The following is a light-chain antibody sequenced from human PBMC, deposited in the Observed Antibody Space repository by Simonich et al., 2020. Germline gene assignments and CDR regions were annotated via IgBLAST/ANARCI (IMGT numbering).Light chain of an antibody. CDR2: WAS. CDR1: PSVLYSSNNKNY. V-gene: IGKV4-1*01. Sequence: DIVMTQSPDSLAVSLGERATIHCKSSPSVLYSSNNKNYLAWYQQKPGQPPKLLIYWASTRESGVPDRFSGSGSGTDFTLTISSLQAEDVAVYYCQQYYSTPYTFARGPSWRSN. J-gene: IGKJ2*01. CDR3: QQYYSTPYT.